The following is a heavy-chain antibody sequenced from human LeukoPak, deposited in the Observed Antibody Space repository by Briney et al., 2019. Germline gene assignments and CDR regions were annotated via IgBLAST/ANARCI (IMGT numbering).Heavy chain of an antibody. D-gene: IGHD1-26*01. CDR3: AGGSIVGATFDYFDY. J-gene: IGHJ4*02. CDR2: INPNSGGT. V-gene: IGHV1-2*02. CDR1: GYTFTNYY. Sequence: ASVKVSCKASGYTFTNYYMHWVRQAPGQGLEWMGWINPNSGGTNYAQKFQGRVTMTRDTSISTAYMELSRLRSDDTAVYYCAGGSIVGATFDYFDYWGQGTLVTVSS.